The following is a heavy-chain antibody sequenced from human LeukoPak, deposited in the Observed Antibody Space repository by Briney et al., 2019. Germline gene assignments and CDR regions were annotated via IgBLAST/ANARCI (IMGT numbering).Heavy chain of an antibody. CDR1: GYTFSSYY. V-gene: IGHV1-46*01. J-gene: IGHJ4*02. Sequence: ASVKVSCKASGYTFSSYYMHWVRQAPGQGLEWVGLINPNGDSTNYAQNFRGRVTMTRDTSTSTVYMDLSSLRSEDTAVYYCAREASGGYFDYWGQGSQVTVSS. D-gene: IGHD4-23*01. CDR2: INPNGDST. CDR3: AREASGGYFDY.